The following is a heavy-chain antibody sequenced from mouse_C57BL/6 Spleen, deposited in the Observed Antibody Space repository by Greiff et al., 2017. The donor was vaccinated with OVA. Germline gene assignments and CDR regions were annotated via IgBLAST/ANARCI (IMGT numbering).Heavy chain of an antibody. D-gene: IGHD2-1*01. V-gene: IGHV1-82*01. CDR2: IYPGEGDT. Sequence: VQLQQSGPELVKPGASVKLSCKASGYAFSSSWMNWVKQRPGKGLEWIGRIYPGEGDTNYNGKFKGKATLTADKSSSTAYMQLSSLTSEDSAVYVCARSDGNYGYAMDYWGQGTSVTVSS. CDR3: ARSDGNYGYAMDY. J-gene: IGHJ4*01. CDR1: GYAFSSSW.